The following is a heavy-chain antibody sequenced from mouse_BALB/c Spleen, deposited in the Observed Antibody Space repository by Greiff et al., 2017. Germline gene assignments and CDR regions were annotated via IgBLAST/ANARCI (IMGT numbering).Heavy chain of an antibody. V-gene: IGHV3-8*02. CDR3: ARCYGSSMAWFAY. Sequence: VQLQESGPSLVKPSQTLSLTCSVTGDSITSGYWNWIRKFPGNKLEYMGYISYSGSTYYNPSLKSRISITRDTSKNQYYLQLNSVTTEDTATYYCARCYGSSMAWFAYWGQGTLVTVSA. D-gene: IGHD1-1*01. CDR2: ISYSGST. CDR1: GDSITSGY. J-gene: IGHJ3*01.